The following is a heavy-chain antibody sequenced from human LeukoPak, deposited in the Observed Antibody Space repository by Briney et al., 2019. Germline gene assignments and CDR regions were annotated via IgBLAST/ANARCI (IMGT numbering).Heavy chain of an antibody. D-gene: IGHD3-22*01. V-gene: IGHV3-21*04. CDR2: ISGSSNYI. CDR1: GFTFSSYT. Sequence: GGSLRLSCAASGFTFSSYTMNWVRQAPGKGLEWVSSISGSSNYIYYADSVKGRFTISRDNSKNTLYLQMNSLRAEDTAVYYCAKTQDEGGIYYDSSGCFDYWGQGTLVTVSS. J-gene: IGHJ4*02. CDR3: AKTQDEGGIYYDSSGCFDY.